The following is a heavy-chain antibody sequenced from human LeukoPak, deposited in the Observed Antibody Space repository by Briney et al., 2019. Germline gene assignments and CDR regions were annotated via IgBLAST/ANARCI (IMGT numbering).Heavy chain of an antibody. V-gene: IGHV6-1*01. CDR3: ARRLTQYDCFDP. CDR1: GDSVSSNSVT. Sequence: SQTLSLTCAISGDSVSSNSVTWNWIRQSPSRGLEWLGRTYYRSTWYNDYAVSVRGRITVNPDTSKNQFSLHLNSVTPEDSAVYYCARRLTQYDCFDPWGQGILVAVSS. D-gene: IGHD2-2*01. J-gene: IGHJ5*02. CDR2: TYYRSTWYN.